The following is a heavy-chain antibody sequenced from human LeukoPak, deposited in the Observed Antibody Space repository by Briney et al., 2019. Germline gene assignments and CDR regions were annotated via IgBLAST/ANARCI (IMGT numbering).Heavy chain of an antibody. J-gene: IGHJ4*02. D-gene: IGHD2-2*02. CDR2: INHSGST. Sequence: SETLSLTCAVSGEPFNGYYWDWIRQSPGKGLEWIGEINHSGSTNYNPSLKSRVTISVDTSKNQFSLKLNSVTAADTAVYYCASRYFCSSTSCYTFDYWGQGTLVTVSS. V-gene: IGHV4-34*01. CDR1: GEPFNGYY. CDR3: ASRYFCSSTSCYTFDY.